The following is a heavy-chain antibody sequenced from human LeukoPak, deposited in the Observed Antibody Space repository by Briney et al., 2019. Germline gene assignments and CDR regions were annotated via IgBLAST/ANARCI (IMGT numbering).Heavy chain of an antibody. CDR1: GGSINSGNYY. CDR3: ARDGSGLWFDP. J-gene: IGHJ5*02. CDR2: IDTSGTT. D-gene: IGHD3-10*01. Sequence: SQTLSLTCTVSGGSINSGNYYWSWIRQPAGKGPEWIGRIDTSGTTSYNPSLKSRVTISVDTSKNQYSLKLRSVTAADTAVYYCARDGSGLWFDPWGQGTLVTVSS. V-gene: IGHV4-61*02.